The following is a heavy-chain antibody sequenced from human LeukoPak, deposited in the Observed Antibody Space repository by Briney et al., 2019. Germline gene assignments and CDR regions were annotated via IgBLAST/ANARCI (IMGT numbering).Heavy chain of an antibody. Sequence: SVEVSCKASGYTFTSYGINWVRQAPGQGLEWMGGIIPIFGTSNYAQKFQGRVTITADRSTSTAYMELSSLRSDDTAVYYCTISITMVRGVIIINWFDSWGQGTLVTVSS. V-gene: IGHV1-69*06. CDR3: TISITMVRGVIIINWFDS. J-gene: IGHJ5*01. CDR2: IIPIFGTS. CDR1: GYTFTSYG. D-gene: IGHD3-10*01.